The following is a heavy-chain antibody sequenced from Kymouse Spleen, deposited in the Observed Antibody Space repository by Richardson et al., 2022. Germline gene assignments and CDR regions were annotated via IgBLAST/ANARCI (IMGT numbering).Heavy chain of an antibody. D-gene: IGHD1-26*01. CDR1: GGSFSGYY. Sequence: QVQLQQWGAGLLKPSETLSLTCAVYGGSFSGYYWSWIRQPPGKGLEWIGEINHSGSTNYNPSLKSRVTISVDTSKNQFSLKLSSVTAADTAVYYCARGLSGSYGYFDYWGQGTLVTVSS. CDR3: ARGLSGSYGYFDY. J-gene: IGHJ4*02. CDR2: INHSGST. V-gene: IGHV4-34*01.